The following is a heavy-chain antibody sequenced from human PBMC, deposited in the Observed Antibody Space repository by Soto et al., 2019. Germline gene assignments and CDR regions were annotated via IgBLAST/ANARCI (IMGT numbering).Heavy chain of an antibody. CDR2: ISYDGSNK. J-gene: IGHJ5*02. V-gene: IGHV3-30*18. CDR1: GFTFSSYG. CDR3: AKGSSSSWSGGFDP. Sequence: PGGSLRLSCAASGFTFSSYGMHWVRQAPGKGLEWVAVISYDGSNKYYADSVKGRFTISRDNSKNTLYLQMNSLRAEDTAVYYCAKGSSSSWSGGFDPWGQGTLVTVSS. D-gene: IGHD6-13*01.